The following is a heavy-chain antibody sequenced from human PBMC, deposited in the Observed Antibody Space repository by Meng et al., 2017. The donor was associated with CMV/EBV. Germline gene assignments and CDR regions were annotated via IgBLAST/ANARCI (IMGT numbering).Heavy chain of an antibody. Sequence: GESLKISCAASGFTFSDYSMSWIRQAPGKGLEWVSYISSSGSTIYYADSVKGRFTISRDNAKNSLYLQMNSLRAEDTAVYYCARERSQLDSSGYDDWGQGTLVTVSS. CDR1: GFTFSDYS. CDR3: ARERSQLDSSGYDD. CDR2: ISSSGSTI. J-gene: IGHJ4*02. D-gene: IGHD3-22*01. V-gene: IGHV3-11*01.